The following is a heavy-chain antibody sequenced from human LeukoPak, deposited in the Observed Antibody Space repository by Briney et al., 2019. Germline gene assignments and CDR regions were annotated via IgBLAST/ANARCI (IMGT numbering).Heavy chain of an antibody. Sequence: ASVKVSCKASGYTFTSYGISWVRQAPGQGLEWMGWISAYNGNTNYAQKLQGRVTMTTDTSTSTAYMELRSLRSDDTAVYYCARDRRLTMIVVVIGIQNWFDPWGQGTLVTVSS. CDR2: ISAYNGNT. J-gene: IGHJ5*02. CDR1: GYTFTSYG. CDR3: ARDRRLTMIVVVIGIQNWFDP. V-gene: IGHV1-18*01. D-gene: IGHD3-22*01.